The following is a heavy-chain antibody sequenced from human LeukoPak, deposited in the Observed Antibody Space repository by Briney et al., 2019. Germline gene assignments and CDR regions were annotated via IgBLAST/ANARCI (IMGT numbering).Heavy chain of an antibody. CDR3: ARGVFIAASQYGF. Sequence: PSETLSLTCAASGGSLSSHSWTWIRQSPGKGLEWIGYIYYTGATNYNPSLKSRVTISVDTSKNQFSLKLSSVTAADTAVYYCARGVFIAASQYGFWGQGTLVTVSS. CDR1: GGSLSSHS. J-gene: IGHJ4*02. D-gene: IGHD6-13*01. CDR2: IYYTGAT. V-gene: IGHV4-59*11.